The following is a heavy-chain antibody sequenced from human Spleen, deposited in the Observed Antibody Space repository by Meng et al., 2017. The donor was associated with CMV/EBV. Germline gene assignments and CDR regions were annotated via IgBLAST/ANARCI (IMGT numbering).Heavy chain of an antibody. CDR3: AILGKRGHRGYLYSFDY. CDR2: ISSSGGSI. CDR1: RFDFSSYG. J-gene: IGHJ4*02. D-gene: IGHD5-12*01. Sequence: GGSLRLSCAGSRFDFSSYGMIWVRQAPGKGLEWVSGISSSGGSIKYVDSVRGRFTISRDNSKNTLYPQMNTLRAEDTAIYYCAILGKRGHRGYLYSFDYWGQGTLVTVSS. V-gene: IGHV3-23*01.